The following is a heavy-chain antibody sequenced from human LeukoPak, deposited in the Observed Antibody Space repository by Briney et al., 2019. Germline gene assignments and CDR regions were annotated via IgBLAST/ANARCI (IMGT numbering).Heavy chain of an antibody. CDR3: ARGRRDGYNSPYYFDY. CDR1: GYSFTSYW. V-gene: IGHV5-51*01. CDR2: IYPGDSDT. J-gene: IGHJ4*02. Sequence: GESLKISCKGSGYSFTSYWIGWVRQMPGKGLEWMGIIYPGDSDTRYSPSFQGQVTISADKSISTAYLQWSSLEASDTAMYYCARGRRDGYNSPYYFDYWGQGTLVTVSS. D-gene: IGHD5-24*01.